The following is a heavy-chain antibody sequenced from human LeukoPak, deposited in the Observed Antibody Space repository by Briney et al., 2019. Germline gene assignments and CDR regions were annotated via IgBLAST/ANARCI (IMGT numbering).Heavy chain of an antibody. CDR1: GFTFSSYA. CDR3: ARLVVVTAISFDY. D-gene: IGHD2-21*02. J-gene: IGHJ4*02. V-gene: IGHV3-30*01. Sequence: GGSLRLSCAASGFTFSSYAMHWVRQAPGKGLEWVAVIPYDGSNKYYADSVKGRFTISRDNSKNTLYLQMNSLRAEDTAVYYCARLVVVTAISFDYWGQGTLVTVSS. CDR2: IPYDGSNK.